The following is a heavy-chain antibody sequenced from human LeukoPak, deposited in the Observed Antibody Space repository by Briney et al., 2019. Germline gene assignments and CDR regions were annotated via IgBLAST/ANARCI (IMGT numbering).Heavy chain of an antibody. CDR2: VSNGGSSSI. Sequence: GGSLRLSCAASGFTLSDYYMTWIRQAPGKGLEWVSYVSNGGSSSILYADSVKGRFTVFRDYAKNSLYLQMDSLGADDTGVYYCARDKSNKGHDSWGQGTLVTVSS. V-gene: IGHV3-11*01. J-gene: IGHJ4*02. CDR3: ARDKSNKGHDS. CDR1: GFTLSDYY.